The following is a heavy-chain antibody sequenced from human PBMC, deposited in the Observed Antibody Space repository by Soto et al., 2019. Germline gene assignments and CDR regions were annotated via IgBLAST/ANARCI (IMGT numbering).Heavy chain of an antibody. CDR3: ARDRVIAAAGTEGSYFDY. V-gene: IGHV1-69*06. CDR1: GGTFSSYA. D-gene: IGHD6-13*01. J-gene: IGHJ4*02. CDR2: IIPIFGTA. Sequence: SVKVSCKASGGTFSSYAISWVRQAPGQGLEWMGGIIPIFGTANYAQKFQGRVTITADKSTSTAYMELSSLRSDDTAVYYCARDRVIAAAGTEGSYFDYWGQGTLVTVSS.